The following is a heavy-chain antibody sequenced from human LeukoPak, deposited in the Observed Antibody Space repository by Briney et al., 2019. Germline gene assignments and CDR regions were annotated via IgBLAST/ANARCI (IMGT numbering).Heavy chain of an antibody. D-gene: IGHD3-22*01. CDR2: MNPGSGDT. V-gene: IGHV1-8*01. J-gene: IGHJ4*02. Sequence: ASVKVSCKTSGYTFTNYDINWVRQATGQGFEWMGWMNPGSGDTGYEQKFQGRVTMTRDTSINTAYMELSSLTSEDAAIYYCARGLGSYDTTWYPPLRYWGQGTLVTVSS. CDR1: GYTFTNYD. CDR3: ARGLGSYDTTWYPPLRY.